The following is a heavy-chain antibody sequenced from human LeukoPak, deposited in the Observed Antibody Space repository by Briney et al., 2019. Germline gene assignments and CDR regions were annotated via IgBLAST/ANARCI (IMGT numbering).Heavy chain of an antibody. CDR2: MIQDGSET. J-gene: IGHJ4*02. Sequence: GGSLSLSCAASGFTFRVYWMSWVRQAPGKGLEWVAYMIQDGSETFYGDSVGGRFPISRDNAKNSLFLQMNSLRSEDTVVYFCPWDPWYYWVRGALATVS. CDR1: GFTFRVYW. CDR3: PWDPWYY. V-gene: IGHV3-7*04.